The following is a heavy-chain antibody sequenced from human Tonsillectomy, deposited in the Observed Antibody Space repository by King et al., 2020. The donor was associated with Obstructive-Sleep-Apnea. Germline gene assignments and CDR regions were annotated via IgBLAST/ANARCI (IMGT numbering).Heavy chain of an antibody. V-gene: IGHV4-39*07. Sequence: QLQESGPGLVKPSETLSLSCTVSGVSISSSSYYWGWIRQPPGKRLEWIGNISYSGSTYYNPSLKSRVTISADTSKNRFSLNLRSVTAADTAVYYCASERAGGTGWFDPWGQGALVTVSS. CDR1: GVSISSSSYY. J-gene: IGHJ5*02. CDR2: ISYSGST. D-gene: IGHD6-13*01. CDR3: ASERAGGTGWFDP.